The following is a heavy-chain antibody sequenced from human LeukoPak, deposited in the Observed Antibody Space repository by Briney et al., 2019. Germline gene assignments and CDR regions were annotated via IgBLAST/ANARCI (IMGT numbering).Heavy chain of an antibody. CDR1: GFTFSNSG. V-gene: IGHV3-33*01. D-gene: IGHD5-12*01. CDR3: ARDQAKWRYFDY. Sequence: GMSLRLSCAASGFTFSNSGMHWVRQTPGKGLEWVAVNCFDGSKIYYTVSVKGRFTISRDYSENTLFLQKNSVRAEDAGVYYCARDQAKWRYFDYWGQGTLVTVSS. CDR2: NCFDGSKI. J-gene: IGHJ4*02.